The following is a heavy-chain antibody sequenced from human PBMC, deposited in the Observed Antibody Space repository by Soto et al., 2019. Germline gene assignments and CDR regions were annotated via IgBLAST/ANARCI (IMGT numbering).Heavy chain of an antibody. J-gene: IGHJ5*02. D-gene: IGHD6-13*01. Sequence: ASVKVSCKASGYTFTSYGISWVRQAPGQGLEWMGWISAYNGNTNYAQKLQGRVTMTTDTSTSTAYMELSSLRSEDTAVYYCARTGPGIAAAGLDWFDPWGQGTLVTVSS. V-gene: IGHV1-18*01. CDR3: ARTGPGIAAAGLDWFDP. CDR2: ISAYNGNT. CDR1: GYTFTSYG.